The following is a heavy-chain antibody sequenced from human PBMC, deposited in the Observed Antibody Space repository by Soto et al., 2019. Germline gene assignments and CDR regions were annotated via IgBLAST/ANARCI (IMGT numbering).Heavy chain of an antibody. J-gene: IGHJ2*01. CDR3: ARGFDRGSSWYTGLADWYFDL. CDR2: ISSSSSYI. D-gene: IGHD6-13*01. V-gene: IGHV3-21*01. CDR1: GFTFSSYS. Sequence: GGSLRLSCAASGFTFSSYSMNWVRQAPGKGLEWVSSISSSSSYIYYADSVKGRFTISRDNAKNSLYLQMNSLRAEDTAVYYCARGFDRGSSWYTGLADWYFDLWGRGTLVTVSS.